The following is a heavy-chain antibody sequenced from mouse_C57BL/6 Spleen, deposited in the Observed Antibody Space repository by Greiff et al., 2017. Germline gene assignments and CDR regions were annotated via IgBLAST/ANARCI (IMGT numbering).Heavy chain of an antibody. V-gene: IGHV3-6*01. CDR2: ISYDGNN. D-gene: IGHD2-3*01. Sequence: DVHLVESGPGLVKPSQSLSLTCPVTGYSITSGYYWNWIRQFPGNKLEWMGYISYDGNNNYNPSLKNRISITRDTSKNQFFLKLNSVTTEDTATYSCARRDGYYLTAYSFDYWGQGTTLTVSS. CDR3: ARRDGYYLTAYSFDY. CDR1: GYSITSGYY. J-gene: IGHJ2*01.